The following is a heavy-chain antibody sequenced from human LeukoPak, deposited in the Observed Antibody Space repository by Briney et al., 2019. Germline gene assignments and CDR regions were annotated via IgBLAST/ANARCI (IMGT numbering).Heavy chain of an antibody. Sequence: SETLSLTCTVSGGSISSYYWSWIRQPPGKGLEWIGYISSSGSTNYNPSLKSRVTISVDTSKNQFSLRLSSVTAADTAVYCCARDRDIYCANGVCYNWFFDLWGRGTLVTVSS. J-gene: IGHJ2*01. D-gene: IGHD2-8*01. CDR1: GGSISSYY. CDR3: ARDRDIYCANGVCYNWFFDL. CDR2: ISSSGST. V-gene: IGHV4-59*01.